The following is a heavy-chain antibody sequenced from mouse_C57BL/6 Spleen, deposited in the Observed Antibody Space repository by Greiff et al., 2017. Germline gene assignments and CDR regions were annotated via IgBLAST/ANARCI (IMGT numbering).Heavy chain of an antibody. Sequence: QVQLQQPGAELVRPGTSVKLSCKASGYTFTSYWMHWVKQRPGQGLEWIGVIDPSDSYTNYNQKFKGKATLTVDTSSSTAYMQLSSLTSEDSAVYYCARSGITTVVATNRDFDYWGQGTTLTVSS. V-gene: IGHV1-59*01. J-gene: IGHJ2*01. CDR2: IDPSDSYT. D-gene: IGHD1-1*01. CDR3: ARSGITTVVATNRDFDY. CDR1: GYTFTSYW.